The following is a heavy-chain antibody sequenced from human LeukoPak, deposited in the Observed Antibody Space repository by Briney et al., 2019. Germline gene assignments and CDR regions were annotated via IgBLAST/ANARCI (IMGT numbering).Heavy chain of an antibody. CDR2: IRYDGSNK. D-gene: IGHD3-3*01. V-gene: IGHV3-30*02. CDR3: AKVGDFWSGPYYYYYYYMDV. J-gene: IGHJ6*03. Sequence: GGSLRLSCATSGFSLSRNGMHWVRQAPGNGLEWVAFIRYDGSNKYYADSVKGRFTISRDNSKNTLYLQMNSLRAEDTAVYYCAKVGDFWSGPYYYYYYYMDVWGKGTTVTVSS. CDR1: GFSLSRNG.